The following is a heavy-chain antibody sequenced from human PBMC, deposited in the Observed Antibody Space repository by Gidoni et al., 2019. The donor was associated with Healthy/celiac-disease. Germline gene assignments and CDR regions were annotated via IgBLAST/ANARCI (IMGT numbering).Heavy chain of an antibody. D-gene: IGHD3-10*01. CDR2: INPISGGT. CDR3: ARGGSGAGVVFWFDP. Sequence: QVQLVQSGAEVKKPGASLKVSCKASGYTFTGYYIHWVRQAPGQGLEWMALINPISGGTNSAQRFQGRVTMTRDTSISTAYLELSRLRSDDTAVYYCARGGSGAGVVFWFDPWGQGTLVTVSS. V-gene: IGHV1-2*02. CDR1: GYTFTGYY. J-gene: IGHJ5*02.